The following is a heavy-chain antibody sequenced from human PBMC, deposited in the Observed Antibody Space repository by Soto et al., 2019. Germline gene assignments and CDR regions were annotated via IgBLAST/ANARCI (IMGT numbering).Heavy chain of an antibody. D-gene: IGHD6-19*01. CDR3: ARVVRQWPFYYYFDY. V-gene: IGHV4-39*01. CDR2: IYYSGST. Sequence: PSETLSLTCTVSGGFISSSSYYWGWIRQPPGKGLEWIGSIYYSGSTYYNRSLKSRVTISVDTSKNQFSLKLSSVTAADTAVYYCARVVRQWPFYYYFDYWGQGTLVTVSS. J-gene: IGHJ4*02. CDR1: GGFISSSSYY.